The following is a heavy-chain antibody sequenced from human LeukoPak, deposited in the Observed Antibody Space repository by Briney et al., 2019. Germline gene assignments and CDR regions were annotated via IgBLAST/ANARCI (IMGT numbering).Heavy chain of an antibody. CDR1: GGSFSGYY. Sequence: SETLSLTCAVYGGSFSGYYWSWIRQPPGKGLEWIGYIYYSGSTNYNPSLKSRVTISVDTSKNQFSLKLSSVTAADTAVYYCARDLYQGWFDPWGQGTLVTVSS. V-gene: IGHV4-59*01. J-gene: IGHJ5*02. D-gene: IGHD2-2*01. CDR3: ARDLYQGWFDP. CDR2: IYYSGST.